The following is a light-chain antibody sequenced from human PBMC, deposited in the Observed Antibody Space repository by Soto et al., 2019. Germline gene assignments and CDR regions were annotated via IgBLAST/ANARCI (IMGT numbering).Light chain of an antibody. CDR1: TSNIGRNY. V-gene: IGLV1-47*02. J-gene: IGLJ3*02. CDR2: NNH. CDR3: ATWDDSLSGWV. Sequence: QSVLTQPPSASGTPAQRVTISCSGSTSNIGRNYVYWYQQLPGTAPKLLIYNNHQRPSGVPDRFSGSKSGTSASLAISGLQSEDEADYYCATWDDSLSGWVFGGGTKLTVL.